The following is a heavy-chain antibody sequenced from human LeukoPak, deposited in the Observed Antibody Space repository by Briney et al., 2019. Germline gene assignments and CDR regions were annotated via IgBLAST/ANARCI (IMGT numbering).Heavy chain of an antibody. CDR1: GGSISSYY. CDR2: IYYSGST. CDR3: ARAVQLQRPPPLIGYYYMDV. Sequence: SETLSLTCTVSGGSISSYYWSWIRQPPGKGLEWIGYIYYSGSTNYNPSLKSRVTISVDTSKNQFSLKLNSVTAADTAVYFCARAVQLQRPPPLIGYYYMDVWGKGTTVTVSS. V-gene: IGHV4-59*01. D-gene: IGHD1-1*01. J-gene: IGHJ6*03.